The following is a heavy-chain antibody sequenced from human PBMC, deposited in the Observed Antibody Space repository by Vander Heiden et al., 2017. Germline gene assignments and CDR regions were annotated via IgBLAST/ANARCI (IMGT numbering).Heavy chain of an antibody. CDR2: IYSGGKT. CDR1: VGTISANSYD. V-gene: IGHV4-39*02. D-gene: IGHD2-21*01. CDR3: ARLEAYGGGLDF. J-gene: IGHJ4*01. Sequence: QLQLQESGPALLKPSEALSPTGPVSVGTISANSYDLGWILPPPGKGLEWIGKIYSGGKTYYNPSLESRLNISVATSKNHFSLRLSSLSAADTAVYYCARLEAYGGGLDFWGQGILVTVSS.